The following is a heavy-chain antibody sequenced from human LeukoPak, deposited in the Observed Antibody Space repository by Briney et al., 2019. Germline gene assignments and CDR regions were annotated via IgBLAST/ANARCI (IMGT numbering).Heavy chain of an antibody. CDR2: IYYSGST. CDR1: GGSISSYY. CDR3: ARDHASSFDY. Sequence: PSETLSLTCTVSGGSISSYYWSWIRQPPGKGLEWIGYIYYSGSTNYNPSLKSRVTISVDTSENQFSLKLSSVTAADTAVYYCARDHASSFDYWGQGTLVTVSS. V-gene: IGHV4-59*01. J-gene: IGHJ4*02. D-gene: IGHD2-2*01.